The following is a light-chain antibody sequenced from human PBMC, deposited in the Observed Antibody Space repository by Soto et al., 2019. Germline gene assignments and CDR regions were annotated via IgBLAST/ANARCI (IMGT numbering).Light chain of an antibody. Sequence: QSALTQPASVSGSPGQSIAISCTGTFSDVGGYDYVSWYQQHPDKAPKLMIYEVTKRPSGVSNRFSGSKSGNTASLTISGLQPEHEADCYCSSHTSGSTRVFGSGTKLTV. V-gene: IGLV2-14*01. CDR1: FSDVGGYDY. CDR3: SSHTSGSTRV. CDR2: EVT. J-gene: IGLJ1*01.